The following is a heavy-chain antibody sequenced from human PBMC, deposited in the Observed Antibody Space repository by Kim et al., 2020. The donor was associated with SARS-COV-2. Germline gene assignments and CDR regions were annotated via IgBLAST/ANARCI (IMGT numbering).Heavy chain of an antibody. J-gene: IGHJ4*02. V-gene: IGHV1-8*01. Sequence: PKRGNPGYAQKFQGRVTMTRNTSLSTAYMELSSLRSEDTAVYYCARAADYWGQGTLVTVSS. CDR3: ARAADY. D-gene: IGHD6-25*01. CDR2: PKRGNP.